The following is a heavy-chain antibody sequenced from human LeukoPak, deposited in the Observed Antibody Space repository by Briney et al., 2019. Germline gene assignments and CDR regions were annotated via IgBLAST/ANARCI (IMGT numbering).Heavy chain of an antibody. D-gene: IGHD4-11*01. J-gene: IGHJ5*02. CDR2: IIPIFGTA. CDR1: GGTFSSYA. CDR3: ARDAPRYRNYGDNWFDP. V-gene: IGHV1-69*13. Sequence: EASVKVSCKASGGTFSSYAISWVRQAPGQGLEWMGGIIPIFGTANYAQKFQGRVTITADEFTSTAYMELSSLRSEDTAVYYCARDAPRYRNYGDNWFDPWGQGTLVTVSS.